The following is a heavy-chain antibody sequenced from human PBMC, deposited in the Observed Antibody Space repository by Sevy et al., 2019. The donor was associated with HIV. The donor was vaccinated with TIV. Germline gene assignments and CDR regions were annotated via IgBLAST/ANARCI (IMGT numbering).Heavy chain of an antibody. CDR2: INHSGST. CDR3: ARGGIVVVPAAMGTRGYSYGFLPHYYYYGMDV. CDR1: GGSFSGYY. Sequence: SETLSLTCAVYGGSFSGYYWSWIRQPPGKGLERIGEINHSGSTNYNPSLKSRVTISVDTSKNQFSLKLSSVTAADTAVYYCARGGIVVVPAAMGTRGYSYGFLPHYYYYGMDVWGQGTTVTVSS. D-gene: IGHD2-2*01. V-gene: IGHV4-34*01. J-gene: IGHJ6*02.